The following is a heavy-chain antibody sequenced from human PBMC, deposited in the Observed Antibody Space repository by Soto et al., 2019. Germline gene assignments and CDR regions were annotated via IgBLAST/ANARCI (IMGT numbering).Heavy chain of an antibody. CDR2: IYWDDDK. CDR1: GFSLTTRGVG. V-gene: IGHV2-5*02. J-gene: IGHJ5*02. Sequence: QITLKESGPTLVKPTQTLTLTCTFSGFSLTTRGVGVGWIRQPPGKALECLARIYWDDDKRYSPSLQSRLSITKDTPKNQVVLTMTNVDPVDTATYYCAHMPDYYHYDWFDPWGQGTLVSVSS. D-gene: IGHD3-16*01. CDR3: AHMPDYYHYDWFDP.